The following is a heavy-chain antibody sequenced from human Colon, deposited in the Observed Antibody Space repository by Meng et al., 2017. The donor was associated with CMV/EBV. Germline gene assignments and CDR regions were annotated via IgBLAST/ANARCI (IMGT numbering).Heavy chain of an antibody. CDR3: ARGAYQIYYYYGMDV. CDR2: INHSGST. J-gene: IGHJ6*02. D-gene: IGHD2-2*01. V-gene: IGHV4-34*01. Sequence: SETLSLTCSVSGGSISSGDYYWSWIRQPPGKGLEWIGEINHSGSTNYNPSLKSRVTISVDTSKNQFSLKLSSVTAADTAVYYCARGAYQIYYYYGMDVWGQGTTVTVSS. CDR1: GGSISSGDYY.